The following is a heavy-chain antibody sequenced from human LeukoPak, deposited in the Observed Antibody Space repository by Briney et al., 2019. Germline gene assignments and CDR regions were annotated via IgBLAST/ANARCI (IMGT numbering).Heavy chain of an antibody. CDR3: ARANNWNYPYYFDC. D-gene: IGHD1-7*01. V-gene: IGHV3-48*04. CDR2: ISSSAITT. J-gene: IGHJ4*02. CDR1: GITFSRYA. Sequence: GGSLRLSCAASGITFSRYAMSWVRQAPGKGLEWISYISSSAITTYYTDAVRGRFTISRDNDKESMYLHMNSLRAEDTALYYCARANNWNYPYYFDCWGQGTLVIVSS.